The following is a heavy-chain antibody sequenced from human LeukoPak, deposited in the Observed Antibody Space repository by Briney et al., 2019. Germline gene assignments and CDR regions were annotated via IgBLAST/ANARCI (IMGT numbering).Heavy chain of an antibody. Sequence: LRLSCAASGFTFSNYYMSWIRQLPGKGREWIGEIDHSGSTNYNPSLKSRVTISVDPSKNQFSLKLNSVTAADTAVYYCARQETVMLQGRFAFDLWGQGTTVTVSS. D-gene: IGHD3-16*01. V-gene: IGHV4-34*01. CDR1: GFTFSNYY. CDR3: ARQETVMLQGRFAFDL. J-gene: IGHJ3*01. CDR2: IDHSGST.